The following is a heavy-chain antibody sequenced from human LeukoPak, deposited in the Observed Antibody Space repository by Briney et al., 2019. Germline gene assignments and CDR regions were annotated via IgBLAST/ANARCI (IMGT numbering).Heavy chain of an antibody. D-gene: IGHD1-20*01. CDR1: GGSISSYY. Sequence: SETLSLTCTVSGGSISSYYWSWIRQPPGKGLEWIGYISYSGSTNYNPSLKSRVSISVDMSKNQFSLKLSSVTAADTAVYFCARALTGTTGYFDCWGQGTLVTVSS. V-gene: IGHV4-59*01. CDR2: ISYSGST. CDR3: ARALTGTTGYFDC. J-gene: IGHJ4*02.